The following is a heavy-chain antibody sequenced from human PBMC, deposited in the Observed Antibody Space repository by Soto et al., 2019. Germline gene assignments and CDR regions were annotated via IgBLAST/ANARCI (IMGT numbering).Heavy chain of an antibody. D-gene: IGHD3-9*01. CDR2: ITSSGSAT. Sequence: GGSLRLACAASGFTLTDYAMSWVRQAPGKGLEWVSGITSSGSATYYADSVRGRFTISRDTSKNTLYLQMDSLRAEDTAVYHCAKTGYFDSGPRAFAFWGQGTMVTVSS. V-gene: IGHV3-23*01. CDR1: GFTLTDYA. CDR3: AKTGYFDSGPRAFAF. J-gene: IGHJ3*01.